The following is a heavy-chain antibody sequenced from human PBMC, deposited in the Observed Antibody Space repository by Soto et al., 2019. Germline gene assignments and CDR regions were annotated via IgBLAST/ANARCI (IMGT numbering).Heavy chain of an antibody. CDR2: IYYSGST. J-gene: IGHJ6*02. V-gene: IGHV4-59*01. Sequence: SETLSLTCTVSGGSISSYYWSWIRQPPGKGLEWIGYIYYSGSTNYNPSLKSRVTISVDTSKNQFSLKLSSVTAADTAVYYCARDKGLITFFGMVMCGMYIRAQGNTVTISS. CDR3: ARDKGLITFFGMVMCGMYI. D-gene: IGHD3-3*01. CDR1: GGSISSYY.